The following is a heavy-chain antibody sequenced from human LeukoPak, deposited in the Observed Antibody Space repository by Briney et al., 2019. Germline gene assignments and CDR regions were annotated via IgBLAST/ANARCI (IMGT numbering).Heavy chain of an antibody. CDR1: GGTFSSYA. CDR2: IIPIFGTA. V-gene: IGHV1-69*05. CDR3: ARDSGGEQWLVPFDY. D-gene: IGHD6-19*01. J-gene: IGHJ4*02. Sequence: SVKVSCKASGGTFSSYAISWVRQAPGQGLEWMGRIIPIFGTANYAQKFQGRVTITTDESTSTAYMDLRSLRSEDTAVYYCARDSGGEQWLVPFDYWGQGTLVTVSS.